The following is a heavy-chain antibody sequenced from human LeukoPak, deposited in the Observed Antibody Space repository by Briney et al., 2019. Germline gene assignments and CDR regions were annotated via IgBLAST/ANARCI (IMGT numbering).Heavy chain of an antibody. CDR2: ISGSGGST. V-gene: IGHV3-23*01. CDR3: AKSDHGNDYFDY. D-gene: IGHD4/OR15-4a*01. CDR1: GFTFSDYY. Sequence: QTGGSLRLSCAASGFTFSDYYMSWIRQAPGKGLEWVSAISGSGGSTYYADSVKGRFTISRDNSKNTLYLQMNSLRAEDTAVYYCAKSDHGNDYFDYWGQGTLVTVSS. J-gene: IGHJ4*02.